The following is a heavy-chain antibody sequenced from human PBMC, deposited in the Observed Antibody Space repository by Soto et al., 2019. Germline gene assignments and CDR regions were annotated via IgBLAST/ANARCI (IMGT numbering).Heavy chain of an antibody. CDR1: GFTFSSAW. CDR2: IKSRTDGGTT. V-gene: IGHV3-15*07. CDR3: TTASLFTMMLVRFDF. D-gene: IGHD3-22*01. Sequence: EVQLVESGGGLVKPGGSLTLSCAASGFTFSSAWINWVRQAPGKGLEWVGRIKSRTDGGTTDFAAPVKGRFAISSDDSKDIVYLQMNSLKTEDTGVYYCTTASLFTMMLVRFDFWGHGTLVTVSS. J-gene: IGHJ4*01.